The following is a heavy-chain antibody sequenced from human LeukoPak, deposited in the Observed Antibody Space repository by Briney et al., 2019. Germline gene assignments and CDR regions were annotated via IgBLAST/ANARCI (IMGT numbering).Heavy chain of an antibody. CDR3: ARADPTSEHYGSGSYYCAFDY. Sequence: GASVKVSCKASGYTFTSYGISWVRQAPGQGLEWMGWTSAYNGNTNYAQKLQGRVTMTTDTSTSTAYMELRSLRSDDTAVYYCARADPTSEHYGSGSYYCAFDYWGQGTLVTVSS. CDR2: TSAYNGNT. V-gene: IGHV1-18*01. J-gene: IGHJ4*02. CDR1: GYTFTSYG. D-gene: IGHD3-10*01.